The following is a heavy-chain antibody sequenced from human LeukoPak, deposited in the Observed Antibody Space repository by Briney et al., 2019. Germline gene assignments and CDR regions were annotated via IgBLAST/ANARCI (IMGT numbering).Heavy chain of an antibody. Sequence: PGGSLRLSCAASGFTFSSYSMNWDRQAPGKGLEWVSSISSSSSYIYYADSVKGRFTISRDNAKNSLYLQMNSLRAQDTAVYYCARDKYYYDSRMDYWGQGTLVTVSS. CDR3: ARDKYYYDSRMDY. J-gene: IGHJ4*02. CDR2: ISSSSSYI. V-gene: IGHV3-21*01. D-gene: IGHD3-22*01. CDR1: GFTFSSYS.